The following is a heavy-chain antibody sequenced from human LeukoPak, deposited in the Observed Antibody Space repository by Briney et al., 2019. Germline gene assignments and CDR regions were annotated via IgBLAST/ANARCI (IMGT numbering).Heavy chain of an antibody. CDR3: ARRIWFGDLRTGFDP. Sequence: ETLSLTCTVSGGSISSSGYYWGWIRQPPGKGLEWIGGIYYSGSTYYDPSLKSRVTISVDTSKNQFSLKLSSVTAADTAVYYCARRIWFGDLRTGFDPWGQGTLVTVSS. D-gene: IGHD3-10*01. V-gene: IGHV4-39*01. CDR2: IYYSGST. J-gene: IGHJ5*02. CDR1: GGSISSSGYY.